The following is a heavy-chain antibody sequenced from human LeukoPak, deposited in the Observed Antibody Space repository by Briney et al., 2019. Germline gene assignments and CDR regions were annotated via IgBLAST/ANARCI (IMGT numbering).Heavy chain of an antibody. Sequence: ASVKVSCKASGYTFTSYDINWVRQATGQGLEWMGWMNPNSGNTGYAQKFQGRVTMTRNTSISTAYMELSSLRSEDTAVYYRASGPLDSDWFDPWGQGTLVTVSS. CDR2: MNPNSGNT. D-gene: IGHD1-26*01. CDR1: GYTFTSYD. CDR3: ASGPLDSDWFDP. V-gene: IGHV1-8*01. J-gene: IGHJ5*02.